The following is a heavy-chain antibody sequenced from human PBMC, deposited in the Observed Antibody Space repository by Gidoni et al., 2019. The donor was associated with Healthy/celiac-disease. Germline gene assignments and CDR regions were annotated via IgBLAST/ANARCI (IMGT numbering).Heavy chain of an antibody. Sequence: QVQLVQSGAEVKKPGASVKVSCKASGYTFTSYYMHWVRQAPGQGLEWMGIINPSGGSTSYAQKFQGRVTMTRDTSTSTVYMELSSLRSEDTAVYYCARATGYYYDSSGPFDYWGQGTLVTVSS. D-gene: IGHD3-22*01. J-gene: IGHJ4*02. CDR1: GYTFTSYY. CDR3: ARATGYYYDSSGPFDY. V-gene: IGHV1-46*01. CDR2: INPSGGST.